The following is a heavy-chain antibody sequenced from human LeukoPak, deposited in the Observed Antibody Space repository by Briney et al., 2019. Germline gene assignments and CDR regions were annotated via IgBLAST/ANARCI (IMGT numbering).Heavy chain of an antibody. J-gene: IGHJ3*02. CDR1: GGSISDYY. V-gene: IGHV4-59*01. Sequence: PSETLSLTCTVSGGSISDYYWSWIRQPPPKGLAWIGWIFVIGSSNYTPSLKSPLTISVDTSKNQFSLKPTSATAADTAVYYCAREKDTGSNHAKIRYDIWGQGTMVTVSS. CDR2: IFVIGSS. CDR3: AREKDTGSNHAKIRYDI. D-gene: IGHD1-26*01.